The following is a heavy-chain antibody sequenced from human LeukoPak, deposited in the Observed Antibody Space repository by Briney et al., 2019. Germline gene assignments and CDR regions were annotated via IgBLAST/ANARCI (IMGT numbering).Heavy chain of an antibody. CDR2: IYYSGNT. CDR1: GGSISSSSYY. D-gene: IGHD3-10*01. CDR3: ARQVITWGVGIFDY. Sequence: SETLSLTCTVSGGSISSSSYYWGWIRQPPGKGLEWIGSIYYSGNTYYNPSLQSRVTLAVDTSKNQFSLKLSPVTAADTAVYYCARQVITWGVGIFDYWGQGTLVTVSS. V-gene: IGHV4-39*01. J-gene: IGHJ4*02.